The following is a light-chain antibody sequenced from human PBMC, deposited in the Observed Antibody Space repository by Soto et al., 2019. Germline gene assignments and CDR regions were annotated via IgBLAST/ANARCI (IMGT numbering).Light chain of an antibody. V-gene: IGKV1-12*01. CDR2: DAS. Sequence: DIQMTQSPSSVSASVGDRVTITCRASQTISTYLVWYQQQPGKAPNLLISDASNLQSGVPSRFSGSGSGKDFTLTITSLQPEDFATYYCQQANTFPLAFGQGTKVEIK. CDR3: QQANTFPLA. J-gene: IGKJ1*01. CDR1: QTISTY.